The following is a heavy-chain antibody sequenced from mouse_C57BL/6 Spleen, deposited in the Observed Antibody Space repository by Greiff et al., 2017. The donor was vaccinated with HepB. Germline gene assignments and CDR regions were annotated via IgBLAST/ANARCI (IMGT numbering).Heavy chain of an antibody. CDR1: GFTFSSYA. Sequence: EVQLVESGGGLVKPGGSLKLSCAASGFTFSSYAMSWVRQTPEKRLEWVATISDGGSYTYYPDNVKGRFTISRDNAKNNLYLQMSHLKSEDTAMYYCARSYYSTPYAIDYWGQGTSVTVSS. CDR3: ARSYYSTPYAIDY. D-gene: IGHD2-5*01. V-gene: IGHV5-4*01. J-gene: IGHJ4*01. CDR2: ISDGGSYT.